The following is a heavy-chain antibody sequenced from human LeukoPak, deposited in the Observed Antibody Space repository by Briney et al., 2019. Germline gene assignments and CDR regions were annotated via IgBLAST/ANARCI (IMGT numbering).Heavy chain of an antibody. D-gene: IGHD1-14*01. CDR2: IKEDGSEK. J-gene: IGHJ4*02. CDR1: GFLFSRYW. Sequence: GGXXRLSCAASGFLFSRYWMSWVRQAPGKGLEWVANIKEDGSEKYYVESMKGRFTISRDNVKNSLYLQINSLRAEDTAVYYCARDSFETDIDYWGQGALVTVSS. V-gene: IGHV3-7*01. CDR3: ARDSFETDIDY.